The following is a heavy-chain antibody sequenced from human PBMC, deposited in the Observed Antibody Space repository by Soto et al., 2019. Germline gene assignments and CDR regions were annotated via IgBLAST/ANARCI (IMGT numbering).Heavy chain of an antibody. CDR1: VYTFTSYA. J-gene: IGHJ4*02. CDR2: INAGNGNT. V-gene: IGHV1-3*01. Sequence: VSVKASCKASVYTFTSYAMHWVRQAPGQRLEWMGWINAGNGNTKYSQKFQGRVTITRDTSASTAYMELSSLRSEDTAVYYCATRSPAFDYWGQGTLVTSPQ. CDR3: ATRSPAFDY.